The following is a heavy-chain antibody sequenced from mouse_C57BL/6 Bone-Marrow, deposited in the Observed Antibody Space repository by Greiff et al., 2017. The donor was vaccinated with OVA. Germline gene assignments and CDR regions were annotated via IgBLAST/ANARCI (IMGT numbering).Heavy chain of an antibody. V-gene: IGHV1-59*01. CDR1: GYTFTSYW. J-gene: IGHJ3*01. Sequence: QVQLQQPGAELVRPGTSVKLSCKASGYTFTSYWMHWVKQRPGQGLEWIGVIDPSDSYTNYNQKFKGKATLTVDTSSSTAYMQLSSLTPEDSAVYYCAREYSYAAWFAYWGKGTLVTVSA. CDR2: IDPSDSYT. D-gene: IGHD2-12*01. CDR3: AREYSYAAWFAY.